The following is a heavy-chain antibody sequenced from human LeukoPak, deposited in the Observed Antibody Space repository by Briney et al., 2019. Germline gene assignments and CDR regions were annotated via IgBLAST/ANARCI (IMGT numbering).Heavy chain of an antibody. D-gene: IGHD3-22*01. V-gene: IGHV3-15*07. CDR1: GFTFSNAW. CDR2: IKSKTDGGTT. J-gene: IGHJ4*02. CDR3: TTRYTADSSGYYYDY. Sequence: GGSLRLSCAASGFTFSNAWMNWVRQAPGKGLEWVGRIKSKTDGGTTDYAAPVKGRFTISRDDSKNTLYLQMNSLKTEDTAVYYCTTRYTADSSGYYYDYWGQGTLVTVSS.